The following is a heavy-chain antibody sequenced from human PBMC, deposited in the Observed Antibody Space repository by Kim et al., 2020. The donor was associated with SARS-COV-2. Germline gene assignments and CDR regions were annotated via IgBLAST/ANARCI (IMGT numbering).Heavy chain of an antibody. J-gene: IGHJ6*02. Sequence: LSLTCTVSGGSISSGGYYWSWIRQHPGKGLEWIGYIYYSGSTYYNPSLKSRVTISVDTSKNQFSLKLSSVTAADTAVYYCARDRTAAAGPSHSHYYYYGMDVWGQGTTVTV. V-gene: IGHV4-31*03. CDR3: ARDRTAAAGPSHSHYYYYGMDV. D-gene: IGHD6-13*01. CDR2: IYYSGST. CDR1: GGSISSGGYY.